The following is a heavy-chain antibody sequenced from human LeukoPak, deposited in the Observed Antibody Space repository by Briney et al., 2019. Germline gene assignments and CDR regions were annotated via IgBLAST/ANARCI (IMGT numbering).Heavy chain of an antibody. V-gene: IGHV1-18*01. CDR2: MRAYDGDI. CDR3: ARALNYDFLAVDLVYFDS. D-gene: IGHD3-16*01. CDR1: NFSLSSHN. J-gene: IGHJ4*02. Sequence: GASVKVSCKASNFSLSSHNVAWVRQALGQGLGPMGWMRAYDGDIKYSQKFQGRATMTTDTSSNTAYMELRSLRSDDTAVYFCARALNYDFLAVDLVYFDSWGQGTLVTVSS.